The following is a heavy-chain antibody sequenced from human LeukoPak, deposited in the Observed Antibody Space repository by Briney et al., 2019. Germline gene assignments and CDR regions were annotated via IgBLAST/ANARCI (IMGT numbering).Heavy chain of an antibody. V-gene: IGHV4-39*01. J-gene: IGHJ4*02. CDR1: GRLISSSSYY. CDR2: IYYSGST. CDR3: TLRNF. Sequence: PSEPLSLTCTVSGRLISSSSYYWGWIRQPPGKGLEWIGSIYYSGSTYYNPSLKSRVTISVDTSKNQFSLKLSSVTAADTAVYFGTLRNFWGQGSLGTVSS.